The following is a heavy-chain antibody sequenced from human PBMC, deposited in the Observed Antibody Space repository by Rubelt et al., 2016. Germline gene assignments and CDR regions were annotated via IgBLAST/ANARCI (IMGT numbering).Heavy chain of an antibody. D-gene: IGHD2-2*01. CDR1: GYTFTSYG. J-gene: IGHJ6*02. CDR3: ARDLLDYYCSSTSCYSASLLAYYYYGMDV. V-gene: IGHV1-18*01. CDR2: ISAYNGNT. Sequence: GESGAEVKKPGASVKVSCKASGYTFTSYGISWVRQAPGQGLEWMGWISAYNGNTNYAQKLQGRVTMTTDTSTSTAYMELRSLRSDDTAVYYCARDLLDYYCSSTSCYSASLLAYYYYGMDVGGQGTTVTVSS.